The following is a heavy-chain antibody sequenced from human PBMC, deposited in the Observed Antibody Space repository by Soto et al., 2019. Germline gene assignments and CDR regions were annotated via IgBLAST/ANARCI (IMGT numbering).Heavy chain of an antibody. CDR3: VRDDIGPGIDY. CDR1: GFTFVDYA. CDR2: ISWNSDGSST. Sequence: GGSLRLSCASSGFTFVDYAMHWVRQAPGKGLEWVSGISWNSDGSSTTYADSVKGRFTISRDNAKNTLYLQMNSLRAEDTAVYYCVRDDIGPGIDYWGLGTLVTVSS. J-gene: IGHJ4*02. V-gene: IGHV3-9*01.